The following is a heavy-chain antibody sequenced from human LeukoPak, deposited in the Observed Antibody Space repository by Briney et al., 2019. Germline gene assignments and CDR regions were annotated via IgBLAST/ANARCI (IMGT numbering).Heavy chain of an antibody. Sequence: GGSLRLSCAASGFTVSSDYMTWVRQAPGKGLEWVSVIYSGGSTYYADSVKDRFTISRDNSKNTLYLQMNSLRAEDTAVYYCARDLGSDYDYWGQGTLVTVSS. CDR3: ARDLGSDYDY. V-gene: IGHV3-66*01. CDR1: GFTVSSDY. J-gene: IGHJ4*02. D-gene: IGHD6-19*01. CDR2: IYSGGST.